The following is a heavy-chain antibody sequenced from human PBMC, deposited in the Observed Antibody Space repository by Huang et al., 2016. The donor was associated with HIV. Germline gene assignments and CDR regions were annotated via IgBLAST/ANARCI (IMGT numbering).Heavy chain of an antibody. V-gene: IGHV1-46*03. CDR1: GYTFTSHY. J-gene: IGHJ4*02. CDR2: FNPVGGSP. Sequence: QVQLVQSGAEVKRPGASVKVTCTASGYTFTSHYIHWVRQAPGQGLAWRGMFNPVGGSPASAQKFQGRVTVTSDTSTTTVYMELSRLRFDDTAVYYCARGGAGWYDLDFWGQGTLVSVSS. D-gene: IGHD6-19*01. CDR3: ARGGAGWYDLDF.